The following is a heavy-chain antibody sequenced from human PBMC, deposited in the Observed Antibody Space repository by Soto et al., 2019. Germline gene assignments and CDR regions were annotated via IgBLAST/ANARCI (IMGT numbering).Heavy chain of an antibody. J-gene: IGHJ4*02. V-gene: IGHV3-53*02. CDR3: ARGNSGYLTFDY. CDR2: VYSGSAT. Sequence: EVQLVETGGGLVQPGGSLRLSCAASGFIVSDNYMNWVRQAPGKGLEWLSVVYSGSATYYADSVKGRFTISRDNSKNTVFLQMNSLRVEDTAVYYCARGNSGYLTFDYWGQGTLVTVSS. D-gene: IGHD3-22*01. CDR1: GFIVSDNY.